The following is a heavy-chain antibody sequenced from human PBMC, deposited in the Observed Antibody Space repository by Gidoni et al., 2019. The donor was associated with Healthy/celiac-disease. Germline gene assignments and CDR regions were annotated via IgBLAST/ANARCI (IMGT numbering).Heavy chain of an antibody. CDR3: AREGQVVVAAIETRYGMDV. D-gene: IGHD2-15*01. J-gene: IGHJ6*02. CDR2: INPNSGGT. CDR1: GSTFTGYY. V-gene: IGHV1-2*04. Sequence: QVQLVQSGAEVKKPGASVKVSCKASGSTFTGYYMHWVRQAPGQGLEWMGWINPNSGGTNYAQKVQGWVTMTRDTSISTAYMELSRLRSDDTAVYYCAREGQVVVAAIETRYGMDVWGQGTTVTVSS.